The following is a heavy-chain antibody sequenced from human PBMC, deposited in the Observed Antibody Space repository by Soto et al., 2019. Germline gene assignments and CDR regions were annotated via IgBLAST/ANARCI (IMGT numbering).Heavy chain of an antibody. D-gene: IGHD2-15*01. CDR1: GFSLSTSGMC. J-gene: IGHJ6*02. CDR3: ARYCSGGSCYSGLYYGMDV. Sequence: SGPTLVNPTQTLTLTCTFSGFSLSTSGMCXSWIRQPPGKALEWLALIDWDDDKYYSTSLKTRLTISKDTSKNQVVLTMTNMDPVDTATYYCARYCSGGSCYSGLYYGMDVWGQGTTVTVS. CDR2: IDWDDDK. V-gene: IGHV2-70*01.